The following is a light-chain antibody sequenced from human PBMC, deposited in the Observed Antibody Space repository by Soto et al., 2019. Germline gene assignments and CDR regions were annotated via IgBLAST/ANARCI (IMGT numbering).Light chain of an antibody. J-gene: IGLJ1*01. CDR2: EVS. V-gene: IGLV2-14*01. CDR3: SSYTSSRAYV. Sequence: QPVLTQPASVSGSPGQSITISCTGTSSDVGGYNYVSWYQQQSGKAPKLMIHEVSNRPSGVSNRFSGSKSGNTAYLTISGLQAEDAADYYCSSYTSSRAYVFGIGTKLTVL. CDR1: SSDVGGYNY.